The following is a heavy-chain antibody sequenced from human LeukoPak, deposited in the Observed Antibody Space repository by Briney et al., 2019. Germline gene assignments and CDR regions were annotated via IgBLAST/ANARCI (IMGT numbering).Heavy chain of an antibody. V-gene: IGHV4-39*07. CDR1: GGSISSGDYY. Sequence: SETLSLTCTVSGGSISSGDYYWSWIRQPPGKGLEWFAEINHSGSTSYNPSLKSRVTISIDTSKNQFSLKLSSVTAADTAVYYCASLHQVRGLTVFDYWGQGTLVTVSS. CDR3: ASLHQVRGLTVFDY. J-gene: IGHJ4*02. D-gene: IGHD3-10*01. CDR2: INHSGST.